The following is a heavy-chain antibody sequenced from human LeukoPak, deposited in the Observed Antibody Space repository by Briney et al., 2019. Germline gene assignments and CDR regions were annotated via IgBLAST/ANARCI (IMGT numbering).Heavy chain of an antibody. CDR1: RFTFSSYS. D-gene: IGHD6-13*01. V-gene: IGHV3-21*03. CDR2: ISSSSSYI. Sequence: GGSLRLSCAASRFTFSSYSMNWVRQAPGKGLEWVSSISSSSSYIYYADSVKGRFTISRDNAENSLYLQMNSLRAEDTAVYYCARDLAAAGTDYWGQGTLVTVSS. CDR3: ARDLAAAGTDY. J-gene: IGHJ4*02.